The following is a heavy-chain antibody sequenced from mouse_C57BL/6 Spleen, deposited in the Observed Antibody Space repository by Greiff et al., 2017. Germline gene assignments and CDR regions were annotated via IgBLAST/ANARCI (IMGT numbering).Heavy chain of an antibody. Sequence: QVQLQQSGPGLVQPSQSLSITCTVSGFSLTSYGVHWVRQSPGKGLEWLGVIWSGGSTDYNAAVISRLSISKDNSKGQVFFKMNSLQADDTAIYYCARNDYGSSDWYFDVWGTGTTVTVSS. CDR1: GFSLTSYG. V-gene: IGHV2-2*01. CDR2: IWSGGST. J-gene: IGHJ1*03. D-gene: IGHD1-1*01. CDR3: ARNDYGSSDWYFDV.